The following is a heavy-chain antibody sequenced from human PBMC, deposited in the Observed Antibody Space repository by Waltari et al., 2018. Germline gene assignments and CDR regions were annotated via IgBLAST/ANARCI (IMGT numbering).Heavy chain of an antibody. CDR1: GDYA. Sequence: GDYAMSWFRQAPGKGLEWVGFIRSKAYGGTTEYAASVKGRFTISRDDSKSIAYLQMNSLKTEDTAVYYCTRPSGSYYPGAFDIWGQGTMVTVSS. V-gene: IGHV3-49*03. D-gene: IGHD1-26*01. J-gene: IGHJ3*02. CDR3: TRPSGSYYPGAFDI. CDR2: IRSKAYGGTT.